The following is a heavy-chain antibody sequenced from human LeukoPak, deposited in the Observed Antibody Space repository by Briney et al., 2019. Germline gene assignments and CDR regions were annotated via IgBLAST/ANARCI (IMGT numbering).Heavy chain of an antibody. CDR2: INHSGST. Sequence: SETLSLTCAVYGGSFSGCYWSWIRQPPGKGLEWIGEINHSGSTNYNPSLKSRVTISVDTSKNQFSLKLSSVTAADTAVYYCAFSLVAAFDYWGQGTLVTVSS. V-gene: IGHV4-34*01. CDR3: AFSLVAAFDY. J-gene: IGHJ4*02. CDR1: GGSFSGCY.